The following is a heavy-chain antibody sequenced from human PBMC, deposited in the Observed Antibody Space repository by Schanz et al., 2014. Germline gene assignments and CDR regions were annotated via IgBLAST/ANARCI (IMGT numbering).Heavy chain of an antibody. D-gene: IGHD2-8*01. CDR3: ARVQIGDVYFDS. Sequence: QVQLQESGPGLVKPSGTLSLTCVVSGGSISSGVWWTWARQSPGKGLEWIGEIFHSGTTNYNPSLESRLTISIDKSTAQLSLKLTSVTAADTAVYFCARVQIGDVYFDSWGQGILVTVSS. J-gene: IGHJ4*02. V-gene: IGHV4-4*02. CDR1: GGSISSGVW. CDR2: IFHSGTT.